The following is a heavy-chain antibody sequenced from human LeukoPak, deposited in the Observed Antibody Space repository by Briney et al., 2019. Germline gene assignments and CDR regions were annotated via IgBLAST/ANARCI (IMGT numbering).Heavy chain of an antibody. CDR2: ISAYNGNT. D-gene: IGHD1-26*01. J-gene: IGHJ6*02. CDR1: GYTFTSYG. Sequence: ASVKVSCKASGYTFTSYGISWVRQAPGQGLEWMGWISAYNGNTNYAQNLQGRVTMTTDTSTSTAYMELRSLRSDDTAVYYCAREGWELLINYYAMDVWGQGTTVTVSS. V-gene: IGHV1-18*01. CDR3: AREGWELLINYYAMDV.